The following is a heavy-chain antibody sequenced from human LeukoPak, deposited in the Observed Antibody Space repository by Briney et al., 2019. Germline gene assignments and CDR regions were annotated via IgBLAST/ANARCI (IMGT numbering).Heavy chain of an antibody. CDR2: IRYDGNSE. V-gene: IGHV3-30*02. Sequence: PGGSLRLSCAASGFTFSSYGMHWVRQAPGKGLEWVAFIRYDGNSEFYVDSVKGRFTISRDNSKNTLYLQMNSLRAEDTAVYYCAKTHIRDYYMDVWGKGTTVTVSS. J-gene: IGHJ6*03. CDR1: GFTFSSYG. D-gene: IGHD4-17*01. CDR3: AKTHIRDYYMDV.